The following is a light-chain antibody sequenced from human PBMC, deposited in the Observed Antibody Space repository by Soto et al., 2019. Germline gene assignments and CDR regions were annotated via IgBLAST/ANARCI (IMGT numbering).Light chain of an antibody. Sequence: DIQLTQSPSSLSTSIGDRVTITCRASQSMSSFLNWYQQKPGKAPKLLIYTASSLQSGVPSRFSGSGSGTTFTLTISNLQPEDFATYYCQQSFRTPPITFGQGTRLEIK. J-gene: IGKJ5*01. CDR1: QSMSSF. CDR3: QQSFRTPPIT. CDR2: TAS. V-gene: IGKV1-39*01.